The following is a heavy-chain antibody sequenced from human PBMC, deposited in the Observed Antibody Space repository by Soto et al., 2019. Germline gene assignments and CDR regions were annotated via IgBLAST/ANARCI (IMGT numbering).Heavy chain of an antibody. J-gene: IGHJ3*02. CDR3: AKEISIAARFRDDAFDI. CDR2: ISYDGSNK. V-gene: IGHV3-30*18. CDR1: GFTFSSYG. Sequence: GGSLRLSCAASGFTFSSYGMHWVRQAPGKGLEWVAVISYDGSNKYYADSVKGRFTISRDNSKNTLYLQMNSLRAEDTAVYYCAKEISIAARFRDDAFDIWGQGTMVTVSS. D-gene: IGHD6-6*01.